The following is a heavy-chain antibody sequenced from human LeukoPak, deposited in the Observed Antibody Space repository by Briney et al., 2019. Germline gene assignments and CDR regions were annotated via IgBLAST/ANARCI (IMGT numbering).Heavy chain of an antibody. CDR2: ISAYNGNT. Sequence: ASVKVSCKASGYTFTSYGISWVRQAPGQGLEWMGWISAYNGNTNYAQKLQGRVTMTTDTSTSTAYMELRSLRSDDTAVYYCARDLAGMVRGPRRYFDYWGQGTLVTVSS. V-gene: IGHV1-18*01. CDR3: ARDLAGMVRGPRRYFDY. J-gene: IGHJ4*02. D-gene: IGHD3-10*01. CDR1: GYTFTSYG.